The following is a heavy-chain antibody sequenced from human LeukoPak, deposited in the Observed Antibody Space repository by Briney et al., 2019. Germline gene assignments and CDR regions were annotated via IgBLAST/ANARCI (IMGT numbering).Heavy chain of an antibody. Sequence: GGSLRLSCTASGFTFGDYAMSWVRQAPGKGLEWVGFIRSKAYGGTTEYAASVKGRFTISRDDSKSIAYLQMNSLETEDTAVYYCTRDRYDFWSGPTAYWGQGTLVTVSS. V-gene: IGHV3-49*04. J-gene: IGHJ4*02. CDR1: GFTFGDYA. CDR3: TRDRYDFWSGPTAY. CDR2: IRSKAYGGTT. D-gene: IGHD3-3*01.